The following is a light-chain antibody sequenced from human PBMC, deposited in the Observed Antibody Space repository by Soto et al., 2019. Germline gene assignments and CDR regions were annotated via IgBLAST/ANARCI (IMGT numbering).Light chain of an antibody. CDR3: QQYNSSSWT. Sequence: EILTTQSPATLSVSPGERRTLTCTASHSVYSNVAWFQQKTGQAPRILIYRASTRATGTPARFSGSGSGTEFTLTISGLQPDDFQSYYCQQYNSSSWTFGQGTKVDIK. J-gene: IGKJ1*01. V-gene: IGKV3-15*01. CDR2: RAS. CDR1: HSVYSN.